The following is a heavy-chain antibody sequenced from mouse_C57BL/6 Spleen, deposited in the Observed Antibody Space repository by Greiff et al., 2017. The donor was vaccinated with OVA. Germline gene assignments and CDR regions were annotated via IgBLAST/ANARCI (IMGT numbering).Heavy chain of an antibody. D-gene: IGHD1-1*01. Sequence: EVQLQESGPGLVKPSQSLSLTCSVTGYSITSGYYWNWIRQFPGNKLEWMGYISYDGSNNYNPSLKNRISITRDTSKNQFFLKLNSVTTEDTATYYCARGRDGSSYGYFDVWGTGTTVTVSS. CDR2: ISYDGSN. J-gene: IGHJ1*03. CDR1: GYSITSGYY. CDR3: ARGRDGSSYGYFDV. V-gene: IGHV3-6*01.